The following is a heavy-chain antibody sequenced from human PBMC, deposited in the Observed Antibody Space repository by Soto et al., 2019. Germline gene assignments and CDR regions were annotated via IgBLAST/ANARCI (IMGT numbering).Heavy chain of an antibody. V-gene: IGHV4-30-2*01. CDR3: ARGGGSDSFDY. Sequence: SETLSLTCTVSGASITFGGYSWIWIRHTPGKGLEWIGYINHLETTFYNPSFESRLTLSIDRAKNQFSLKLHSMSAADRAVYFCARGGGSDSFDYWGQGILVTVSS. CDR2: INHLETT. D-gene: IGHD1-26*01. J-gene: IGHJ4*02. CDR1: GASITFGGYS.